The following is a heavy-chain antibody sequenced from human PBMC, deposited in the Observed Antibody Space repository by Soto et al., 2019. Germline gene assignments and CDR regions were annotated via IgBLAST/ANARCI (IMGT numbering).Heavy chain of an antibody. Sequence: GGLLRLSCAASGLTFSTYGMHWVRQAPGKGLEWVAVIWSDGTNKYYADSVKGRFTISRDNSKKTLYLHMNSLRLEDTAVYYCASPLYCNGGSCYAGFDYWGQGTLVTVSS. CDR2: IWSDGTNK. V-gene: IGHV3-33*01. D-gene: IGHD2-15*01. J-gene: IGHJ4*02. CDR3: ASPLYCNGGSCYAGFDY. CDR1: GLTFSTYG.